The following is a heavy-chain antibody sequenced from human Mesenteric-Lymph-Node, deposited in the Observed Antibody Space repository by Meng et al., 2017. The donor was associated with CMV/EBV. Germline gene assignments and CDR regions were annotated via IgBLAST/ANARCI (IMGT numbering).Heavy chain of an antibody. CDR2: IYYSGST. J-gene: IGHJ6*02. D-gene: IGHD2-15*01. Sequence: SETLSLTCTVSGYSISNGYYWGWIRQPPGKGLEWIGYIYYSGSTNYNPSLKSRVTISLDTSNNQFSLELRSVTAADTAVYYCARSVIEVVEVAIGVEYYYNGMDVWGQGTTVTVSS. CDR1: GYSISNGYY. CDR3: ARSVIEVVEVAIGVEYYYNGMDV. V-gene: IGHV4-61*01.